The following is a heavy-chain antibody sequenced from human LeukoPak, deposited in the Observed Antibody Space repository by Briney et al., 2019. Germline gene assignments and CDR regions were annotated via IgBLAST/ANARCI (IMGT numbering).Heavy chain of an antibody. CDR3: ARGFVGGDDAFDI. V-gene: IGHV3-30-3*01. CDR1: GFTFSSYA. Sequence: GGSLRLSCAASGFTFSSYAMHWVRQAPGKGLEWAAVISYDGSNKYYADSVKGRFTISRDNSKNTLYLQMNSLRAEDTAVYYCARGFVGGDDAFDIWGQGTMVTVSS. D-gene: IGHD4-23*01. CDR2: ISYDGSNK. J-gene: IGHJ3*02.